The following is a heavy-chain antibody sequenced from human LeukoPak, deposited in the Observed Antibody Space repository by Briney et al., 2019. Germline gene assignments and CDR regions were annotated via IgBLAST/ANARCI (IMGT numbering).Heavy chain of an antibody. CDR3: AKEMGERNTMIAYYFDY. J-gene: IGHJ4*02. CDR2: ISDRGGST. CDR1: GLTFSSYA. D-gene: IGHD3-22*01. V-gene: IGHV3-23*01. Sequence: PGGALRLSCAASGLTFSSYAMTWVCQGPGEGVEWVSTISDRGGSTYYADSVKGRFTISRDNSKNTLYLQMNSLRAEDTAVYYCAKEMGERNTMIAYYFDYWGQGSLVTVSS.